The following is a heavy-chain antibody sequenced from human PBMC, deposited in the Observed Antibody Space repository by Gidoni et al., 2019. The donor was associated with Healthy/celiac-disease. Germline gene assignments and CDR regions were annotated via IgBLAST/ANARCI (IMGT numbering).Heavy chain of an antibody. CDR3: ASLYGGNSRDY. D-gene: IGHD4-17*01. CDR2: IIPIFGTA. V-gene: IGHV1-69*01. CDR1: GVTFSSYA. Sequence: QVQLVQSGAEVKKPGSSVKVSCKASGVTFSSYAFSWVRQAPGQGLEWMGGIIPIFGTANYAQKCQGRVTITAGESTSTAYMELGSLRSEDTAVYYWASLYGGNSRDYWGQGTLVTVSS. J-gene: IGHJ4*02.